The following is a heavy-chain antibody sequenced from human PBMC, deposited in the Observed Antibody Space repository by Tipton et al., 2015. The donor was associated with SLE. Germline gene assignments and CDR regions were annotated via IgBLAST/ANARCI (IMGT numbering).Heavy chain of an antibody. Sequence: GLVKPSETLSLTCTVSGGSISSHYWSWIRQPPGKGLEWIGYIYYSGSTNYNPSLKSRVTISVDTSKNQFSLKLSSVTAADTAVYYCARAAWVGATHQVDIWGQGTMVTVSS. CDR2: IYYSGST. CDR1: GGSISSHY. V-gene: IGHV4-59*11. D-gene: IGHD1-26*01. CDR3: ARAAWVGATHQVDI. J-gene: IGHJ3*02.